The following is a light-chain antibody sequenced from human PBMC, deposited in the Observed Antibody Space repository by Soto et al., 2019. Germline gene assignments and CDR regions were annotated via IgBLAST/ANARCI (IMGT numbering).Light chain of an antibody. CDR2: DAS. J-gene: IGKJ4*01. Sequence: DIQMTQSPSTLSASVGDSVTITCRASHNIRNCLTWYQQKPGKAPTLLIYDASSLKSGVPARFSGSGSGTDFTLTISSLQPEDFATYYCQQPNSFRLTFGGGTKVDIK. V-gene: IGKV1-5*01. CDR3: QQPNSFRLT. CDR1: HNIRNC.